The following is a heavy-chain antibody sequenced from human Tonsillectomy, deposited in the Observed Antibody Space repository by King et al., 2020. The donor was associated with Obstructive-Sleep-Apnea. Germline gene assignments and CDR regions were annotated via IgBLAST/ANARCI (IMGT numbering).Heavy chain of an antibody. Sequence: VQLQQWGAGLFKPSETLSLTCGVYGGSFIGYYWTWIRQPPGKGLEWIGETNHRGTTNYNPSLMSRVTISVDTSKNQISLRLSSVTAADTAVYYWARSTFLKSGYDFFDFWGQGTPVTVSS. V-gene: IGHV4-34*01. CDR3: ARSTFLKSGYDFFDF. CDR2: TNHRGTT. J-gene: IGHJ5*01. CDR1: GGSFIGYY. D-gene: IGHD5-12*01.